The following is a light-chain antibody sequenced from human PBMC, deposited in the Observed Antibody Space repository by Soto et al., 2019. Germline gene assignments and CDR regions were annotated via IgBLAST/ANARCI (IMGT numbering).Light chain of an antibody. Sequence: DIQMTQSPSSLSASVGDRVTITCRASQGIRNDLGWYQQKPGKAPKRLIYAASSLQSGVPSRFSGTESGTEFTLTISSLRPDDFATYYCQQYNDYSAWTFGQGTKVEIK. CDR1: QGIRND. V-gene: IGKV1-17*01. CDR2: AAS. J-gene: IGKJ1*01. CDR3: QQYNDYSAWT.